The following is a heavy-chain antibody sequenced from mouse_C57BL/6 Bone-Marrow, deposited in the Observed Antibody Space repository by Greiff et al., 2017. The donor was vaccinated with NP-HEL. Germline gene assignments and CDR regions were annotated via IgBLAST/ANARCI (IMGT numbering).Heavy chain of an antibody. J-gene: IGHJ4*01. Sequence: VQLQQSGPELVKPGASVKISCKASGYTFTDYYMNWVKQSNGKSFEWLGDINPNNGGTSYNQKFKGKATLTVDKSSSTAYIELRSLTSEDSAVYYCARKGYYGYTGYYYAMDYWGQGTSVTVSS. CDR3: ARKGYYGYTGYYYAMDY. V-gene: IGHV1-26*01. CDR1: GYTFTDYY. CDR2: INPNNGGT. D-gene: IGHD2-2*01.